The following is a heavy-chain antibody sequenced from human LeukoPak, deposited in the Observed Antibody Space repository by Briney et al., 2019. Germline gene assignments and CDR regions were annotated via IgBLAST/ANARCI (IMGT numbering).Heavy chain of an antibody. D-gene: IGHD2-21*02. Sequence: APVKVSCKASGGTFSSYAISWVRQAPGQGLEWMGRIIPIFGTTNYAQKVQGRVTITTDESTSTAYMELSSLRSEDTAVYYCARFRVTEAFDIWGQGTMVTVSS. J-gene: IGHJ3*02. CDR1: GGTFSSYA. CDR2: IIPIFGTT. CDR3: ARFRVTEAFDI. V-gene: IGHV1-69*05.